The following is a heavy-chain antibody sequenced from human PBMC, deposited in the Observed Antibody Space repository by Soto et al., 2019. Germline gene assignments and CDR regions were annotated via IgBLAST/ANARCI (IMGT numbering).Heavy chain of an antibody. J-gene: IGHJ4*02. Sequence: PGGSLRLSCAASGFTFSSYWMTWVRQAPGKGLEWVANIKQDGSEKYYVDSVKGRFTISRDNAKNSLFLQMNSLRAEDTAVYYCASRPPEVNYYGAFDYWGQGTPVTVSS. CDR2: IKQDGSEK. CDR1: GFTFSSYW. V-gene: IGHV3-7*03. D-gene: IGHD3-10*01. CDR3: ASRPPEVNYYGAFDY.